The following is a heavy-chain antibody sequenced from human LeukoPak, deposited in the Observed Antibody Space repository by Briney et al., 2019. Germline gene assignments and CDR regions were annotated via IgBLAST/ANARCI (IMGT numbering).Heavy chain of an antibody. J-gene: IGHJ4*02. D-gene: IGHD3-3*01. CDR1: GFTFSSYA. CDR2: IRSKAYGGTT. CDR3: TRDRPRGYYALYSV. V-gene: IGHV3-49*04. Sequence: PGGSLRLSCAASGFTFSSYAMSWVRQAPGKGQEWVGFIRSKAYGGTTEYAASVKGRFTISRDDSKSIAYLQMNSLKTEDTAVYYCTRDRPRGYYALYSVWGQGTLVTVSS.